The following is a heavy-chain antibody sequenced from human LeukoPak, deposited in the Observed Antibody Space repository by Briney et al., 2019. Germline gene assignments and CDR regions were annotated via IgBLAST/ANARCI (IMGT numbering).Heavy chain of an antibody. CDR1: GYTFTSYG. CDR2: ISAYNGNT. CDR3: ARDRYDSSGYYYYYYYMDV. D-gene: IGHD3-22*01. J-gene: IGHJ6*03. Sequence: ASVKVSCKASGYTFTSYGISWVRQAPGQGLEWMGWISAYNGNTNYAQKFQGRVTITTDESTSTAYMELSSLRSEDTAVYYCARDRYDSSGYYYYYYYMDVWGKGTTVTVSS. V-gene: IGHV1-18*01.